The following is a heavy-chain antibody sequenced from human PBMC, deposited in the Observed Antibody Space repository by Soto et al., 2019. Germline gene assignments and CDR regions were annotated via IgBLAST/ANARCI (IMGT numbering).Heavy chain of an antibody. D-gene: IGHD1-20*01. CDR1: GGSFSGYY. Sequence: SETLSLTCAVYGGSFSGYYWSWIRQPPGKGLEWIGEINHSGSTNYNPSLKSRVTISVDTSKNQFSLKLSSVTAADTAVYYCARGPYNWNYWGQGTLVTVSS. CDR3: ARGPYNWNY. J-gene: IGHJ4*02. V-gene: IGHV4-34*01. CDR2: INHSGST.